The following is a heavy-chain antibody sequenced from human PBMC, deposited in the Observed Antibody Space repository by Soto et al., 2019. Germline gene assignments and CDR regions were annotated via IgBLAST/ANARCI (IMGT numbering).Heavy chain of an antibody. CDR3: ARGRYGDY. D-gene: IGHD1-1*01. CDR2: ISAHNGNT. V-gene: IGHV1-18*01. J-gene: IGHJ4*02. CDR1: GYAFTTYG. Sequence: QVHLVQSGAEVKKPGASVKVSCKGSGYAFTTYGITGVRQAPGQGLEWMGWISAHNGNTNHGQKLQGRVTVTRDTATSTAYMELRSRRSDDTVVYDCARGRYGDYWGQGALVTVSS.